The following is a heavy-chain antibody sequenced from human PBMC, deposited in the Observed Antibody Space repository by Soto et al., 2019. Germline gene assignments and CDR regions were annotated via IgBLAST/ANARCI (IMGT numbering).Heavy chain of an antibody. CDR2: IYHSGST. CDR3: ARKQLLLRFLEWSGGFDP. V-gene: IGHV4-30-2*01. D-gene: IGHD3-3*01. CDR1: VGSISSGGYS. Sequence: PSETLSLTCAFSVGSISSGGYSCSWIRQPPWKGLEWIGYIYHSGSTYYNPSLKSRVTISVDRSKNQFSLKLSSVTAADTAVYYCARKQLLLRFLEWSGGFDPWGQGTLVIVSS. J-gene: IGHJ5*02.